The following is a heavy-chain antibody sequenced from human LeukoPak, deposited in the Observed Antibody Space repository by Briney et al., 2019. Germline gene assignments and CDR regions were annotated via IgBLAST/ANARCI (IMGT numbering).Heavy chain of an antibody. D-gene: IGHD3-16*02. CDR1: GYTFTSYA. J-gene: IGHJ4*02. V-gene: IGHV1-3*01. Sequence: ASVKVSCKASGYTFTSYAMHWVRQAPGQRLEWMGWINAGNGNTKYSQKFQGRVTITRDTSASTAYMELSSLRSEDTAVYYCARKSIMITFGGVIDPFDYWGQGTLVTVSS. CDR2: INAGNGNT. CDR3: ARKSIMITFGGVIDPFDY.